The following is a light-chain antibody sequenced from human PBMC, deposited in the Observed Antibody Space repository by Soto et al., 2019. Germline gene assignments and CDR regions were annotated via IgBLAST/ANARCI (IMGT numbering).Light chain of an antibody. CDR3: CSYAGSSTFYV. Sequence: QSALTQPASVSGSPGQSITISCTGTSSEVGSYNLVSWYQQHPGKAPKLIIYEGSKRPSGVSNRFSGSKSGNTASLTISGLQAEDEADYYCCSYAGSSTFYVFGTGTKLTVL. J-gene: IGLJ1*01. CDR2: EGS. CDR1: SSEVGSYNL. V-gene: IGLV2-23*03.